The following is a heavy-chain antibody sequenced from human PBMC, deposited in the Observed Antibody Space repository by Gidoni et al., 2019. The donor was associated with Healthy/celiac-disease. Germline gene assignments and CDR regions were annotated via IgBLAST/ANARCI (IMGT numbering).Heavy chain of an antibody. CDR3: ARGLVAAGTWFDY. CDR2: INHSGST. Sequence: QVQLQQWGAGRVKPLETLSLTCAVYGGSFSGYYLSWIRQPPGKGLEWIGEINHSGSTHYNPSLKMRVTISVDTSKNQFSLKLSSVTAADTAVYYCARGLVAAGTWFDYWGQGTLVTVSS. CDR1: GGSFSGYY. D-gene: IGHD6-13*01. J-gene: IGHJ4*02. V-gene: IGHV4-34*01.